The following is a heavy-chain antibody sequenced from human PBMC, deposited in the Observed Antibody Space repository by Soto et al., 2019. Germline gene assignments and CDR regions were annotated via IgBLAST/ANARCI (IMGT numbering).Heavy chain of an antibody. J-gene: IGHJ2*01. V-gene: IGHV1-18*04. CDR2: ISGNNGAT. D-gene: IGHD3-9*01. CDR1: GYTFAHYG. Sequence: GASVKVSCKASGYTFAHYGISWVRQAPGQGLEWMGWISGNNGATNYAPKMQGRVTMTIDTSTHPAYMDLRSLTSDDTAVYFCASDLFFNDTASTEIYTSFHTRRSSDL. CDR3: ASDLFFNDTASTEIYTSFHTRRSSDL.